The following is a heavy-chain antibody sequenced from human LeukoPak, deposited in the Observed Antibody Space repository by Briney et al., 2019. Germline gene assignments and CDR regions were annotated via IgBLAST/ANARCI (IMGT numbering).Heavy chain of an antibody. Sequence: ASVNVSCKTSVYTFTTFGITWVRQAPGQGLDGMGWINGYNGYTNYAQRFQGRVSMTTDTSTSTAYMELGSLSSDDTAVYYCARSSSWPYNWFDPWGQGTLVTVSS. V-gene: IGHV1-18*01. D-gene: IGHD6-13*01. CDR1: VYTFTTFG. CDR2: INGYNGYT. J-gene: IGHJ5*02. CDR3: ARSSSWPYNWFDP.